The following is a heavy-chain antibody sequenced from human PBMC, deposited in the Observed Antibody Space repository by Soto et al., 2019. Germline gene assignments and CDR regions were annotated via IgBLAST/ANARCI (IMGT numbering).Heavy chain of an antibody. CDR3: ARGPYYSDRSGYYFLSAY. CDR1: GFTLRNYY. CDR2: INLSDTST. V-gene: IGHV1-46*03. J-gene: IGHJ4*02. Sequence: ASVKVSCKASGFTLRNYYIHWVRQAPGQGLEWMGIINLSDTSTRYAQKFQGRVTMTSDTSTSTVHMEVSSLRSEDTAVYYFARGPYYSDRSGYYFLSAYWGQGTLVTVSS. D-gene: IGHD3-22*01.